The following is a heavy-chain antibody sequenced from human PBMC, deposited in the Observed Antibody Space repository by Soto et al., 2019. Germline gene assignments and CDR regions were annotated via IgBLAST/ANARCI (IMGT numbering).Heavy chain of an antibody. V-gene: IGHV4-39*01. CDR2: IYYSGST. J-gene: IGHJ6*02. CDR1: GGSISSSSYY. Sequence: SETLSLTCTVSGGSISSSSYYWGWIRQPPGKGLEWIGSIYYSGSTYYNPSLKSRVTISVDTSKNQFSLKLSSVTAADTAVYYCARISFRLDDYYGMDVWGQGTTVTVSS. CDR3: ARISFRLDDYYGMDV. D-gene: IGHD6-19*01.